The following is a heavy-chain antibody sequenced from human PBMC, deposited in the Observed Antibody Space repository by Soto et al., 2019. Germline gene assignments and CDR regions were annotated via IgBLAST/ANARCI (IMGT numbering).Heavy chain of an antibody. CDR2: ISHDGSHK. Sequence: QVQLVESGGGVVQPGRSLRLSCAASGFTFNSFTMHWVRQAPGKGLEWVAVISHDGSHKYTADSGKGRFTISRDDPKNTLYLQMNSLRVEDTAIYYCATWEERYCQDWGQGTLVTVSS. V-gene: IGHV3-30*04. J-gene: IGHJ1*01. CDR1: GFTFNSFT. CDR3: ATWEERYCQD. D-gene: IGHD1-26*01.